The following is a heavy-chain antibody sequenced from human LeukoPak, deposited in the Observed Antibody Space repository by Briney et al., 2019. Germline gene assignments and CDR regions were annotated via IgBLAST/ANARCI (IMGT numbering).Heavy chain of an antibody. D-gene: IGHD4-23*01. V-gene: IGHV3-23*01. Sequence: GGSLRLSCAASGFTFSTYAMSWVRQAPGKGLECVSALSGNGNTIYNADSVKGRFTISRDNSKNTLSLQMNSLRAEDTAVYYCAKALYGGHDYWGQGTLVTVSS. CDR3: AKALYGGHDY. CDR1: GFTFSTYA. CDR2: LSGNGNTI. J-gene: IGHJ4*02.